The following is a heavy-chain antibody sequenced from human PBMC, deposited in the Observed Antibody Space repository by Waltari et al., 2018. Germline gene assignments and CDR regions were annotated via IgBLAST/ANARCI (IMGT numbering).Heavy chain of an antibody. Sequence: EVQLVESGGGLVKPGGSLRLSCAASGFTFSSYSMNWVRQAPGKGLEWVSSISSSSSYIYYADSVKGRFTISRDNAKNSLYLQMNSLRAEDTAVYYCAREGTIVATPGDSFDYWGQGTLVTVSS. J-gene: IGHJ4*02. CDR2: ISSSSSYI. CDR3: AREGTIVATPGDSFDY. D-gene: IGHD5-12*01. CDR1: GFTFSSYS. V-gene: IGHV3-21*01.